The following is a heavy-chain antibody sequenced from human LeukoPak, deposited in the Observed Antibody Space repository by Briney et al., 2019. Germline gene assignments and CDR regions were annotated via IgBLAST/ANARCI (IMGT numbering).Heavy chain of an antibody. CDR2: IRNDGVNK. V-gene: IGHV3-30*02. CDR3: ARDYSVGVFAPSDWLDP. Sequence: GGSLRLSSAASGFTFSNYGIHWVRQAPGKGLGWVAFIRNDGVNKYYADSVQGRFTISIDNSKNNVYLQMNSLGTEATAVYYCARDYSVGVFAPSDWLDPWGQGTLVTVSS. D-gene: IGHD3-16*02. J-gene: IGHJ5*02. CDR1: GFTFSNYG.